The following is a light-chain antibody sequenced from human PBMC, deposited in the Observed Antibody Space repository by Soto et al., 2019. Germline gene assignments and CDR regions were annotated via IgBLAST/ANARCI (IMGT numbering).Light chain of an antibody. V-gene: IGLV4-69*01. CDR2: LNSDGSH. CDR1: SGHSNYV. J-gene: IGLJ2*01. CDR3: QNWDTGIRV. Sequence: QPVLTQSPSASASLGASVKLTCTLSSGHSNYVIAWHQQQPEKGPRYLMKLNSDGSHSKGDGIPDRFSGSSSGAERYLTTSSLQSEDEDDYYCQNWDTGIRVFGGGTKLTVL.